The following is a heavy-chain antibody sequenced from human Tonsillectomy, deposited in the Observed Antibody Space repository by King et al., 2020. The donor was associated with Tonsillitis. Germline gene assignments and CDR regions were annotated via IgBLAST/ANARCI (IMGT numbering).Heavy chain of an antibody. CDR2: IYYSWST. CDR1: GGSIRSHTYY. CDR3: ARLYSGYDVFDS. D-gene: IGHD5-12*01. V-gene: IGHV4-39*01. J-gene: IGHJ4*02. Sequence: QLQESGPGLVKPSETLSLTCTVSGGSIRSHTYYWGWIRHPPGKGLEWIGSIYYSWSTHYNPSLKTRFTISVHTSKKQFSLKVSSVTAADTAVYYCARLYSGYDVFDSWGQGTLVTVSS.